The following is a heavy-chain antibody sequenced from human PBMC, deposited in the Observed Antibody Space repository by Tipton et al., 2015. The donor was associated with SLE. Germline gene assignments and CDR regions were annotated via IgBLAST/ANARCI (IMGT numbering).Heavy chain of an antibody. CDR2: ISSSSTYI. CDR1: GFIFSSYS. D-gene: IGHD2-2*01. V-gene: IGHV3-21*03. J-gene: IGHJ4*02. CDR3: ARVLEYQLLGWRCFDY. Sequence: SLRLSCAASGFIFSSYSMNWVRQAPGKGLEWVSSISSSSTYINYADSLKGRFTISRDNAKNSLYLQMNSLRAEDTAVYYCARVLEYQLLGWRCFDYWGQGSLVTVSS.